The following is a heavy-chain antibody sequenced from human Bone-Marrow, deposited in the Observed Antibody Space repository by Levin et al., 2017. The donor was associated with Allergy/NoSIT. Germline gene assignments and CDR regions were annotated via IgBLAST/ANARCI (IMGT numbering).Heavy chain of an antibody. J-gene: IGHJ4*02. V-gene: IGHV3-30*18. CDR2: ISSDGTTN. CDR1: GFAFSHYG. CDR3: AKDRHASGTYPFDY. Sequence: WGSLRLSCAASGFAFSHYGMHWVRQAPGKGLEWVSMISSDGTTNYYADSVKGRFTISRDNSDNTLSLQMNRLTPEDTAVYFCAKDRHASGTYPFDYWGQGTLVTVSS. D-gene: IGHD3-10*01.